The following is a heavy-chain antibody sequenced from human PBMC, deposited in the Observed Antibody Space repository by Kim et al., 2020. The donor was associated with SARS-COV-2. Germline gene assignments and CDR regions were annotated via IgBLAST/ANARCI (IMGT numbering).Heavy chain of an antibody. J-gene: IGHJ2*01. CDR3: ARAGPVAGHYWYRDL. V-gene: IGHV3-21*01. Sequence: ADSVKGRFTISRDNAKNALYLQMKSLRVEDAAVYFCARAGPVAGHYWYRDLWSRGTLVTVS. D-gene: IGHD6-19*01.